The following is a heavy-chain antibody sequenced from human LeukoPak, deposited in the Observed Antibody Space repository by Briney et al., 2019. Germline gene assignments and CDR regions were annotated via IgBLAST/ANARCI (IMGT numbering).Heavy chain of an antibody. CDR3: ASGVCSGGSCPNPNERFDY. J-gene: IGHJ4*02. CDR2: IYTSGST. Sequence: PSQTLSLTCTVSGGSISSGSYYWSWIRQPAGKGLEWIGRIYTSGSTNYNPSLKSRVTISVDTSKNQFSLKLSSVTAADTAVYYCASGVCSGGSCPNPNERFDYWGQGTLVTVSS. V-gene: IGHV4-61*02. CDR1: GGSISSGSYY. D-gene: IGHD2-15*01.